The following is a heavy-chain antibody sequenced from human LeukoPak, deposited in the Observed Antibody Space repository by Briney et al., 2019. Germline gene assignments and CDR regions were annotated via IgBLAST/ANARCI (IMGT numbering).Heavy chain of an antibody. Sequence: SETLSLTCSVSGGSISSYYWSWIRQPPGKGLEWIGYIHYSRSTNYNPSLKSRVTISVDTSKNQFSLKVSSVTAADTAVYYCARSYRGYYYYYMDVWGKGTTVTVSS. CDR1: GGSISSYY. D-gene: IGHD1-26*01. CDR2: IHYSRST. J-gene: IGHJ6*03. V-gene: IGHV4-59*01. CDR3: ARSYRGYYYYYMDV.